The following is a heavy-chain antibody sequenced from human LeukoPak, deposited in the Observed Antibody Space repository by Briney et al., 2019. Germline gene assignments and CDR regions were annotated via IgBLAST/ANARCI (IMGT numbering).Heavy chain of an antibody. D-gene: IGHD3-10*01. V-gene: IGHV4-34*01. CDR3: ARGYGSGSYYYY. Sequence: SETLSLTCAVYGGSFSGYYWSWIRQPPGKGLEWIGEINHSGSTNYNPSLKSRVTISVDTSKNQFPLKLSSVTAADTAVYYCARGYGSGSYYYYWGQGTLVTVSS. CDR1: GGSFSGYY. J-gene: IGHJ4*02. CDR2: INHSGST.